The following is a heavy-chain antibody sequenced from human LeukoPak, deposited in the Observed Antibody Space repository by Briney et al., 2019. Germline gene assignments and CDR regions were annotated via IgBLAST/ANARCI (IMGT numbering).Heavy chain of an antibody. Sequence: SVKVSCKASGGTFISYAISWVRQAPGQGLEWMGGIIPIFGTANYAQKFQGRVTITADESTSTAYMELSSLRSEDTAVYYCARVCEAAAGPFEPWGQGTLVTVSS. V-gene: IGHV1-69*13. CDR2: IIPIFGTA. D-gene: IGHD6-13*01. J-gene: IGHJ5*02. CDR3: ARVCEAAAGPFEP. CDR1: GGTFISYA.